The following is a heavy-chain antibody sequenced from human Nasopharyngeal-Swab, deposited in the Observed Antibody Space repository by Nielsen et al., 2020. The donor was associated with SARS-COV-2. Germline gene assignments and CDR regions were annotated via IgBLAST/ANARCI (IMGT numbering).Heavy chain of an antibody. J-gene: IGHJ5*02. V-gene: IGHV4-59*01. Sequence: RQAPGKGLEWIGYIYYSGSTNYNPSLKSRVTISVDTSKNQFSLKLSSVTAADTAAYYCARVRVLRFLEWQTKGGFDPWGQGTLVTVSS. CDR2: IYYSGST. CDR3: ARVRVLRFLEWQTKGGFDP. D-gene: IGHD3-3*01.